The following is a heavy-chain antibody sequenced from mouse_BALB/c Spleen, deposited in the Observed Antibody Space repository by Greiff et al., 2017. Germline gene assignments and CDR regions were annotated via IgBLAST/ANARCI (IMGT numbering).Heavy chain of an antibody. V-gene: IGHV3-6*02. D-gene: IGHD1-2*01. Sequence: ESGPGLVKPSQSLSLTCSVTGYSITSGYYWNWIRQFPGNKLEWMGYISYDGSNNYNPSLKNRISITRDTSKNQFFLKLNSVTTEDTATYYCARELRPHAMDYWGQGTSVTVSS. CDR3: ARELRPHAMDY. J-gene: IGHJ4*01. CDR1: GYSITSGYY. CDR2: ISYDGSN.